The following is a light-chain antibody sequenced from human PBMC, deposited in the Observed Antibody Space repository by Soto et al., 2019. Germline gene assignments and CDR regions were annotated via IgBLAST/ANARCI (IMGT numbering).Light chain of an antibody. CDR3: RSYDSSLSGSV. Sequence: QSVLTQPPSVSGAPGQRVTISCTGSSSNIGADYDVHWYQQLPGAAPKLLIRANTHRPSGVPDRFSASKSGTSASLAITGLQADDEADYYCRSYDSSLSGSVFGGGTKVTVL. CDR2: ANT. CDR1: SSNIGADYD. J-gene: IGLJ3*02. V-gene: IGLV1-40*01.